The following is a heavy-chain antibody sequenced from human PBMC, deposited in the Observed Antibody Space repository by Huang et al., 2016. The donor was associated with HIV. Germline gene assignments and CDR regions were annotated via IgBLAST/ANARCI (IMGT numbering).Heavy chain of an antibody. D-gene: IGHD1-20*01. CDR3: ATNNWNDSYYYFMDV. V-gene: IGHV4-39*01. CDR1: GGSISSSGYY. Sequence: QLQLQELGPGLVKPSETLSLTCTVSGGSISSSGYYWGWIRQPPGKGLEWIGSIYQSGSTYYNPSLRSRVTIFMDTSKIQFSLKLKSVTPADTAVYYCATNNWNDSYYYFMDVWGKGTTVTVSS. J-gene: IGHJ6*03. CDR2: IYQSGST.